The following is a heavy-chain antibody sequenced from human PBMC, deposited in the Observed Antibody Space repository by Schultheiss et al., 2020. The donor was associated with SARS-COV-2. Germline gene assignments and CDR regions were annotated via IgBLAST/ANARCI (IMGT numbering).Heavy chain of an antibody. V-gene: IGHV3-23*01. CDR1: GFTFSSYA. J-gene: IGHJ3*02. CDR2: ISGSGGST. D-gene: IGHD3-3*01. CDR3: AKGLGYDFWSGYRMDAFDI. Sequence: GGSLRLSCAASGFTFSSYAMSWVRQAPGKGLEWVSAISGSGGSTYYADSVKGRFTISRDNSKNTLYLQMNSLRAEDTAVYYCAKGLGYDFWSGYRMDAFDIWGQGTMVTVSS.